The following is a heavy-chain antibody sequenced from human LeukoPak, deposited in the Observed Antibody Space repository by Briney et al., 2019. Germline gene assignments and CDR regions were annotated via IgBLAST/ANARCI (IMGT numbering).Heavy chain of an antibody. V-gene: IGHV4-39*07. Sequence: PSETLSLTCTVSGGSISSSSYYWGWIRQPPGKGLEWIGSIYYSGSTYYNPSLKSRVTISVDTSKNQFSLKLSSVTAADTAVYYCARDLQYYDSSGYYYYGMDVWGQGTTVTVSS. D-gene: IGHD3-22*01. J-gene: IGHJ6*02. CDR3: ARDLQYYDSSGYYYYGMDV. CDR2: IYYSGST. CDR1: GGSISSSSYY.